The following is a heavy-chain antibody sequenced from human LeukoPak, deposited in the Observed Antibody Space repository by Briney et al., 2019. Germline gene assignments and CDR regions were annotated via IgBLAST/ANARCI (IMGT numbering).Heavy chain of an antibody. CDR1: GGTFSSYA. CDR2: IIPIFGTA. J-gene: IGHJ4*02. CDR3: ARGRSITATGTGAYYLDH. V-gene: IGHV1-69*13. Sequence: SVKVSCKASGGTFSSYAISWVRQAPGQGLEWMGGIIPIFGTANYAQKFQGRVTITADESTSTAYMELSSLRSEDTAVYYWARGRSITATGTGAYYLDHWGQGTLVTVSS. D-gene: IGHD6-13*01.